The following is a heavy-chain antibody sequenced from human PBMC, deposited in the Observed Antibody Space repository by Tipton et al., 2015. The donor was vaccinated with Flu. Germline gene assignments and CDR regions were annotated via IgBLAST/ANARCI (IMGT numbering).Heavy chain of an antibody. CDR3: FVISLGF. V-gene: IGHV3-30*02. CDR2: IRNDGTTK. J-gene: IGHJ4*02. Sequence: SLRLSCAASGFNFNNYGIHWVRQAPGKGLEWVAFIRNDGTTKYYADSVKGRFSVSRDNPKNILYLQMKSLSANDTAVYYCFVISLGFWGQGILVAVSS. CDR1: GFNFNNYG. D-gene: IGHD3-3*02.